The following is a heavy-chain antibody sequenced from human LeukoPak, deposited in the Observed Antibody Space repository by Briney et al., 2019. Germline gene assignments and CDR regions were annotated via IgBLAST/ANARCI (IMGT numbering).Heavy chain of an antibody. CDR1: GGSISSGTYY. CDR2: VSTSGEV. Sequence: PSETLSLACSVSGGSISSGTYYWTWIRQLPGKGLDWIGYVSTSGEVDYNPSLKSRLSISLDTSKNQFSLRLTSVTAADTGVYYRSRAKGIVEVISDEQYFPDWGQGTRVTVFS. D-gene: IGHD3-22*01. CDR3: SRAKGIVEVISDEQYFPD. J-gene: IGHJ1*01. V-gene: IGHV4-31*03.